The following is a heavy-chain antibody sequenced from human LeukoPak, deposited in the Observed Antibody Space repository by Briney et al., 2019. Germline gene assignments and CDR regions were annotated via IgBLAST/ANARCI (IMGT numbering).Heavy chain of an antibody. CDR1: GGSISSSSYY. Sequence: SETLSLTCTVSGGSISSSSYYWGWIRQPPGKGLEWIGSIYYSGSTYYNPSLKSRVTISVDTSKNQFSLKLSSVTAADTAVYYCATDRFRIVGATTLDYWGQGTLVTVSS. D-gene: IGHD1-26*01. J-gene: IGHJ4*02. CDR3: ATDRFRIVGATTLDY. CDR2: IYYSGST. V-gene: IGHV4-39*02.